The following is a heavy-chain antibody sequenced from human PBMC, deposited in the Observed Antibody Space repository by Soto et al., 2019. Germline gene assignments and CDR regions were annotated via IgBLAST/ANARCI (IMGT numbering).Heavy chain of an antibody. D-gene: IGHD2-2*01. V-gene: IGHV1-69*06. CDR3: ASRYCSSTSCYDTFDH. CDR2: IIPVSGTA. CDR1: GCTFSSYG. J-gene: IGHJ4*02. Sequence: QVQLVQSGAEVKKPGASVRVSCTASGCTFSSYGISWVRQAPGQGLEWVGGIIPVSGTATYAQKLKGRVTITADKSKSTPYMEMSSLRSEDTAVYYCASRYCSSTSCYDTFDHWGQGTLVPVTS.